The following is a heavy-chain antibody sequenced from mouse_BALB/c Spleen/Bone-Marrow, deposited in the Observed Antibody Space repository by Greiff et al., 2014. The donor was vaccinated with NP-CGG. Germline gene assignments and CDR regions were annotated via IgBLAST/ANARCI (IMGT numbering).Heavy chain of an antibody. J-gene: IGHJ4*01. Sequence: VQLKQSGGGLVKPGGSLKLSCAASGFTFSDYYMHWVRQTPEKRLEWVGTISDGSSYTYYPDSVKGRFTISRDIAKNNLYLQMSSLKSEDTAMYYCARDRGVQGYAMDYWGQGTSVTVSS. D-gene: IGHD2-14*01. CDR3: ARDRGVQGYAMDY. CDR2: ISDGSSYT. CDR1: GFTFSDYY. V-gene: IGHV5-4*02.